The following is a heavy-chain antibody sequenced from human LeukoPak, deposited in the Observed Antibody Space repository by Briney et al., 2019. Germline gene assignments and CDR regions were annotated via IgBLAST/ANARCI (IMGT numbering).Heavy chain of an antibody. CDR1: SGSISSSNW. D-gene: IGHD5-18*01. V-gene: IGHV4-4*02. Sequence: SETLSLTCAVSSGSISSSNWWSWVRQPPGKGLEWIGEIYHSGSTNYNPSLKSRVTISVDKSKNQFSLKLSSVTAADTAVYYCARERYSYEDYYYYGMDVWGQGTTVTVS. CDR3: ARERYSYEDYYYYGMDV. CDR2: IYHSGST. J-gene: IGHJ6*02.